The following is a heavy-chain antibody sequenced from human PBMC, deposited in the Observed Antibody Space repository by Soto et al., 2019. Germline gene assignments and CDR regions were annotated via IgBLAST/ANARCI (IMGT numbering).Heavy chain of an antibody. V-gene: IGHV3-21*01. CDR1: GFDFSSYS. D-gene: IGHD3-3*01. Sequence: EVHLVESGGGLVKPGGSLRLSCAASGFDFSSYSMNWVRQAPGKGLEWVSSINEDSSYIYYAHSLRGRLTISRDNAKESLYLQMNSLRAEDTAVYYCVRDFGWYFRSGYMDVWGDGATVTVSS. J-gene: IGHJ6*03. CDR2: INEDSSYI. CDR3: VRDFGWYFRSGYMDV.